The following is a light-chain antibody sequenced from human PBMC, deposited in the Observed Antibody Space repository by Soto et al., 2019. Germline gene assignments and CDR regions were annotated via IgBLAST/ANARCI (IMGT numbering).Light chain of an antibody. CDR2: DAS. CDR1: QNIIRW. CDR3: QQYNTYWT. V-gene: IGKV1-5*01. Sequence: DIQMTQSPSTLSASVGDRVTITCRASQNIIRWLDWYQQKPGKAPKLLIYDASNLESGVPSRLSGSGSGTEFTLTISSLQSDDFATYYCQQYNTYWTFGPGTKVDIK. J-gene: IGKJ3*01.